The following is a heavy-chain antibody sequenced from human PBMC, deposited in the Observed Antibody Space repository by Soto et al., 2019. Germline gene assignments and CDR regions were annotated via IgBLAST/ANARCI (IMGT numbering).Heavy chain of an antibody. Sequence: EVQLVESGGGLVKPGGSLRLSCAASGFTFSNAWMNWVRQAPGKGLEWVGRIKSKTDGGTTDYAAPVKGRFTISRDDSKNTLYLQMNSLKTEDTAVYYCTTEYYYDSSGYYPQYYFDYWGQGTLVTVSS. CDR1: GFTFSNAW. D-gene: IGHD3-22*01. V-gene: IGHV3-15*07. J-gene: IGHJ4*02. CDR3: TTEYYYDSSGYYPQYYFDY. CDR2: IKSKTDGGTT.